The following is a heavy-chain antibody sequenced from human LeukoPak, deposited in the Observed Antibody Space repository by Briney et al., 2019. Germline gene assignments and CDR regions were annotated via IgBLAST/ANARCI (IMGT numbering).Heavy chain of an antibody. CDR1: GFTFSSYS. J-gene: IGHJ4*02. D-gene: IGHD6-19*01. Sequence: GCALRLSCAASGFTFSSYSMNWARKATGEGLEWISSISSSNSYICNADSVKGRFTISRDNAKNSLYLQMNSLRAEDTAVYYCARDQGLLVVAGRFGYWGQGTLVTVSS. V-gene: IGHV3-21*01. CDR3: ARDQGLLVVAGRFGY. CDR2: ISSSNSYI.